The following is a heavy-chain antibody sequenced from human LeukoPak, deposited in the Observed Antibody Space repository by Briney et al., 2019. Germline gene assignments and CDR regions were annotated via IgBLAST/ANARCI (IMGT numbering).Heavy chain of an antibody. CDR2: INPSGGST. CDR1: GYTFTSYY. CDR3: ARDNFVHNIVVVPAAMSNWAGYSYGIDY. D-gene: IGHD2-2*01. V-gene: IGHV1-46*01. J-gene: IGHJ4*02. Sequence: ASVTVSCKASGYTFTSYYMHWVRQAPGQGLEWMGIINPSGGSTSYAQKLQGRVTMTTDTSTSTAYMELRSLRSDDTAVYYCARDNFVHNIVVVPAAMSNWAGYSYGIDYWGQGALVTVSS.